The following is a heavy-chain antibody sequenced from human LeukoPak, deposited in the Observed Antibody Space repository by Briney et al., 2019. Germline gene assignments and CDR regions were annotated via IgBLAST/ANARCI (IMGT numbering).Heavy chain of an antibody. V-gene: IGHV1-18*01. CDR1: GYTFTNFG. CDR2: ISAYNANT. Sequence: ASVKVSCKASGYTFTNFGISWVRQAPGQGLEWMGWISAYNANTNYAQKFQGRVTITTDESTSTAYMELSSLRSEDTAVYYCAREGDYDSSGSTPYFDYWGQGTLVTVSS. J-gene: IGHJ4*02. D-gene: IGHD3-22*01. CDR3: AREGDYDSSGSTPYFDY.